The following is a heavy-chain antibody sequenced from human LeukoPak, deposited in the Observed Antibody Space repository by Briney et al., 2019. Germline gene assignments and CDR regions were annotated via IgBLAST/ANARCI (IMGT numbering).Heavy chain of an antibody. J-gene: IGHJ5*02. V-gene: IGHV4-59*01. CDR3: ARGLYGSGSYYLVWFDP. D-gene: IGHD3-10*01. Sequence: SETLSLTCIVSGGSISSYYWSWIRQPPGKGLEWIGNIYYNGSTNYNPSLKSRVTISVDTSKNQFSLKLSSVTAADTAVYYCARGLYGSGSYYLVWFDPWGQGTLVTVSS. CDR1: GGSISSYY. CDR2: IYYNGST.